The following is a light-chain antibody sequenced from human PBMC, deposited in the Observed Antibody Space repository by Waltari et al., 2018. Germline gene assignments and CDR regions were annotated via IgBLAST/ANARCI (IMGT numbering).Light chain of an antibody. CDR1: QCVTSIS. V-gene: IGKV3-20*01. CDR3: QQYDGEVVT. J-gene: IGKJ4*01. Sequence: XIVLTQSXGXLSXSPXXXAXXACVARQCVTSISLTWYQQNRGQAPRLLIYGTSSRATGIPDRFSGSGSGTDFTLTISRLEPEDFAVYYCQQYDGEVVTFGGGTKVEI. CDR2: GTS.